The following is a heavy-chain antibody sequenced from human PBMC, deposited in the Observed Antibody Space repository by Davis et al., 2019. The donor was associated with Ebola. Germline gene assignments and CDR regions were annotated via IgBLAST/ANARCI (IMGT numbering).Heavy chain of an antibody. CDR1: GFTFSSYSMN. J-gene: IGHJ4*02. CDR3: ARRVDLRYFDWLFNH. D-gene: IGHD3-9*01. Sequence: GSLRLSCAASGFTFSSYSMNWVRQAPGKGLEWIGSIYYSGSTYYNPSLKSRVTISVDTSKNQFSLKLSSVTAADTAVYYCARRVDLRYFDWLFNHWGQGTLVTVSS. CDR2: IYYSGST. V-gene: IGHV4-39*01.